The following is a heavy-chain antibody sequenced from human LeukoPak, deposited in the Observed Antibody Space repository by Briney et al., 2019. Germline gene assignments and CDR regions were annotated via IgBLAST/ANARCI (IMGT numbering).Heavy chain of an antibody. Sequence: SETLSLTCAVYGGSFSGYYWSRIRQPPGKGLEWLGEINHSGRTNYNPSLKSRVTISVDTSKNQFSLKLSSVTAADTAVYYCARFRIAAAGTWARRDGYNYAFDIWGQGTMVTVSS. D-gene: IGHD5-24*01. CDR2: INHSGRT. V-gene: IGHV4-34*01. J-gene: IGHJ3*02. CDR1: GGSFSGYY. CDR3: ARFRIAAAGTWARRDGYNYAFDI.